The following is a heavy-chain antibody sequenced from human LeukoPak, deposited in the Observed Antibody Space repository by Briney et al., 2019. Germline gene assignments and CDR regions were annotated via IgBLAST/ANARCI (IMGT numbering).Heavy chain of an antibody. V-gene: IGHV4-4*07. Sequence: SETLSLTCTVSGGSISSYYWSWSRQPAGKGLEWIGRIYTSGSTNYNPSLKSRVTMSVDTSKNQFSLKLSSVTAADTAVYYCARLQYGSGSYYAFDIWGQGTMVTVSS. CDR3: ARLQYGSGSYYAFDI. J-gene: IGHJ3*02. D-gene: IGHD3-10*01. CDR1: GGSISSYY. CDR2: IYTSGST.